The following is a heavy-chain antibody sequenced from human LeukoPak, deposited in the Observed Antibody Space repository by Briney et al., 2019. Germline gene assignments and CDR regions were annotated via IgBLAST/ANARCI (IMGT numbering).Heavy chain of an antibody. D-gene: IGHD3-22*01. CDR1: GYTFTGYY. V-gene: IGHV1-2*02. CDR2: INPNSGGT. J-gene: IGHJ4*02. Sequence: GASVKVSCKASGYTFTGYYMHWVRQAPGQGLEWMGWINPNSGGTNCAQKFQGRVTMTRDTSISTAYMELSRLRSDDTAVYYCARGGEDYYVSSGYYEYWGQGTLVTVSS. CDR3: ARGGEDYYVSSGYYEY.